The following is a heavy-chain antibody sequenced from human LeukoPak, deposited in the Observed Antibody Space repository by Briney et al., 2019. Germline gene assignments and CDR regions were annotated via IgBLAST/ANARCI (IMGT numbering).Heavy chain of an antibody. CDR3: ARDTYGALDY. V-gene: IGHV3-74*01. CDR1: GYTFSSFC. CDR2: INSDGSST. D-gene: IGHD4/OR15-4a*01. Sequence: GGSLSLSCAVSGYTFSSFCRHWVRQAPGKGLVWVSRINSDGSSTSYADSVKGRFTISRANAKNTLYQQMNSLRADDTAVYYCARDTYGALDYWGQGTLVTVSS. J-gene: IGHJ4*02.